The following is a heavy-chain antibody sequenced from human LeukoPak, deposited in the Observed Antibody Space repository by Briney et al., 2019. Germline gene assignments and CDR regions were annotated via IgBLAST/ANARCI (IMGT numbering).Heavy chain of an antibody. J-gene: IGHJ4*02. CDR2: NNTNTGNP. V-gene: IGHV7-4-1*02. CDR1: GYTFTDYS. D-gene: IGHD3-10*01. CDR3: ARLGMVRGVRTLDY. Sequence: ASVKVSCKASGYTFTDYSMDWVRQAPGQGLEWMGWNNTNTGNPTYAQGFTGRFVFSLDTSVSTAYLQISSLKAADTAVYYCARLGMVRGVRTLDYWGQGTLVTVSS.